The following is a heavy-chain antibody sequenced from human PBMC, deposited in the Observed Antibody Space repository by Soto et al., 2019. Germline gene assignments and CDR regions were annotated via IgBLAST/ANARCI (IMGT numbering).Heavy chain of an antibody. Sequence: SETLSLTCTVSGGSISSYYWSWIRQPPWKGLEWIGYIYYSGSTNYNPSLKSRVTISVDTSKNQFSLKLSSVTAADTAVYYCARYYYDSSGYSYFDYWGQGPLVTVSS. CDR1: GGSISSYY. J-gene: IGHJ4*02. CDR2: IYYSGST. V-gene: IGHV4-59*01. D-gene: IGHD3-22*01. CDR3: ARYYYDSSGYSYFDY.